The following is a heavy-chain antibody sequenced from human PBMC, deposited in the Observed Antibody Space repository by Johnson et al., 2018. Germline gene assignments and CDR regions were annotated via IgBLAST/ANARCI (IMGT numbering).Heavy chain of an antibody. V-gene: IGHV3-30-3*01. CDR1: GFTFSSYA. Sequence: QVQLVESGGGVVQPGRSLRLSCAASGFTFSSYAMHWVRQAPGKGLEWVAVISYDGSNKYYADSVKGRFTISRDNSKNTLYLQMNSLSAEDTAVFYCARVLYYDSSGYPDAFDIWGQGTMVTVSS. CDR2: ISYDGSNK. CDR3: ARVLYYDSSGYPDAFDI. D-gene: IGHD3-22*01. J-gene: IGHJ3*02.